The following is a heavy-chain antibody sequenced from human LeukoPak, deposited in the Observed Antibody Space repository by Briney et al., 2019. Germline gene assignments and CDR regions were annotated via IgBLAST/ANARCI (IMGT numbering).Heavy chain of an antibody. CDR1: GGSISSYY. CDR2: IYYSGST. J-gene: IGHJ4*02. D-gene: IGHD1-1*01. Sequence: SETLSLTCTVSGGSISSYYWSWIRQPPGKGLEWIGYIYYSGSTNYNPSLKSRVTISVDTSKNQFSLKLSSVTAADTAVYYCARGRRNVVFDYWGQGTLVTVSS. V-gene: IGHV4-59*12. CDR3: ARGRRNVVFDY.